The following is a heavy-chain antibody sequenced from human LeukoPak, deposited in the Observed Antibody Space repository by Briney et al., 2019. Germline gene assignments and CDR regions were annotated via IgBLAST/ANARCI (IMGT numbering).Heavy chain of an antibody. CDR2: INPHSGGT. CDR3: ARDSNYYGSGSYYNSDS. D-gene: IGHD3-10*01. J-gene: IGHJ4*02. CDR1: GYTFTGYY. Sequence: ASVKVSCKASGYTFTGYYIHWVRQAPGQGLEWMGWINPHSGGTGYAENFQGRVTMTRDTSISTAYMDLSSLRSDDTAFYYCARDSNYYGSGSYYNSDSWGQGTLVTVSS. V-gene: IGHV1-2*02.